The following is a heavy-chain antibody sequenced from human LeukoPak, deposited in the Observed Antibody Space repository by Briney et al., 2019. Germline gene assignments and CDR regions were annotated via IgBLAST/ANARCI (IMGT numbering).Heavy chain of an antibody. CDR3: ARGGGLDV. V-gene: IGHV3-7*03. J-gene: IGHJ6*02. CDR1: GFTFSSSW. Sequence: GGSLRLSCAASGFTFSSSWVNWARQAPGKGLEWVASINHNGNVNYYVDSVKGRFTISRDNAKNSLYLQMSNLRAEDTAVYFCARGGGLDVWGQGATVTVSS. CDR2: INHNGNVN. D-gene: IGHD3-16*01.